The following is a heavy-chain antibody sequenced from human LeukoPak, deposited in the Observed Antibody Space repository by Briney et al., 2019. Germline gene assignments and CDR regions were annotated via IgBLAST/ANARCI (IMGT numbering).Heavy chain of an antibody. CDR3: ASSNPAGSSWRPFDN. CDR2: IRYDGSNK. J-gene: IGHJ4*02. CDR1: GFTFSSYA. D-gene: IGHD6-13*01. V-gene: IGHV3-30*02. Sequence: GGSLRLSCAASGFTFSSYAMNWVRQAPGKGLEWVAFIRYDGSNKFYADSVKGRFTISRDNSKNTLYLQMNNLRGEDTAVYYCASSNPAGSSWRPFDNWGQGTLVTVSS.